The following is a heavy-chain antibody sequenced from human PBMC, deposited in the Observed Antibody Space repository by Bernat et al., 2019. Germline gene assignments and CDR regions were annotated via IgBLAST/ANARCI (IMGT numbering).Heavy chain of an antibody. V-gene: IGHV1-46*01. CDR1: GYTFTSYA. CDR2: INPSGGST. Sequence: QVQLVQSGAEVKKPGASVKVSCKASGYTFTSYAMHWVRQAPGQGLEWMGIINPSGGSTSYAQKFQGRVTMTRDTSTSTVYMELSSLRSEDTAVYYCARTVVVVAAKDYWGQGTLVTVSS. J-gene: IGHJ4*02. D-gene: IGHD2-15*01. CDR3: ARTVVVVAAKDY.